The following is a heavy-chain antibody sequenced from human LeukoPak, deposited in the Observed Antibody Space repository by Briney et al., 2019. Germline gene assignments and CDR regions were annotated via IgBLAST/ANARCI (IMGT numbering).Heavy chain of an antibody. D-gene: IGHD3-10*01. CDR2: IWSDGPT. V-gene: IGHV3-66*01. Sequence: GGSLRLSCAASGLSVSNNYMSWVRQAPGKGLEWVSVIWSDGPTYYADSMKGRFTISRDNSKNTLYLQMNSLRVADTAVYYCARGSGSMDVWGKGTTVTISS. CDR1: GLSVSNNY. J-gene: IGHJ6*03. CDR3: ARGSGSMDV.